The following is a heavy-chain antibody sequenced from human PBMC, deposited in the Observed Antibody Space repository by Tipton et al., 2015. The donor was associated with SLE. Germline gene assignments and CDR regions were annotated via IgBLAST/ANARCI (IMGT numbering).Heavy chain of an antibody. Sequence: SLRLSCAASGFIFDDSAIHWVRQVPGKGLEWVSGISWNSGSIDYADFGKGRFTISRDNAKNSLYLDMNSLTTEDTALYYCAKDRERNHDVMTQNWGQLDNWCQGTLVTVSS. CDR2: ISWNSGSI. J-gene: IGHJ4*02. CDR3: AKDRERNHDVMTQNWGQLDN. D-gene: IGHD3-9*01. V-gene: IGHV3-9*01. CDR1: GFIFDDSA.